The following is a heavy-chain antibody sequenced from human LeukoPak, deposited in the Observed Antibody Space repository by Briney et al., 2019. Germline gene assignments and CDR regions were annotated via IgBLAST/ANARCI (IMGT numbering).Heavy chain of an antibody. J-gene: IGHJ4*02. Sequence: NSSGTLSLTCAVSGGSISSSNWWSWVRQPPGTGLEWIGEIYHSGSTNYNPSLKSRVTISVDKSKNQFSLKLSSVTAADTAVYYCASRPRGNYYGSGSYLFGYWGQGTLVTVSS. CDR1: GGSISSSNW. CDR2: IYHSGST. D-gene: IGHD3-10*01. V-gene: IGHV4-4*02. CDR3: ASRPRGNYYGSGSYLFGY.